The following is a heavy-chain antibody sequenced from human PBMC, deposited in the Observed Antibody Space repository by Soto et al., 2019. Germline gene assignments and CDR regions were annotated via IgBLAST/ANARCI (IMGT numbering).Heavy chain of an antibody. CDR2: MNPNSGNT. CDR3: AKDIKCEDFTYGYFYYGMDV. CDR1: GYTFTSYD. Sequence: ASVKVSCKASGYTFTSYDINWVRQATGQGLEWMGWMNPNSGNTGYAQKFQGRVTMTRNTLHLQMITLRPEDTAVYYCAKDIKCEDFTYGYFYYGMDVWGQGTTVTVSS. J-gene: IGHJ6*02. D-gene: IGHD3-10*01. V-gene: IGHV1-8*01.